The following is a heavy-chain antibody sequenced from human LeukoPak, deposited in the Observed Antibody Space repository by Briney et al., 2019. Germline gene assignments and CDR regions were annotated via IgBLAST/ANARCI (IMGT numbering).Heavy chain of an antibody. Sequence: GGSLRLSCAASGFTFSSYAMSWVRQAPGKGLEWVSAISGSGGSTYYADSVKGRFTISRDNSKNTLYLQMNSLRTEDTAVYYCAKDIVLMVYAPNDYWGQGTLVTVSS. CDR2: ISGSGGST. D-gene: IGHD2-8*01. CDR3: AKDIVLMVYAPNDY. CDR1: GFTFSSYA. V-gene: IGHV3-23*01. J-gene: IGHJ4*02.